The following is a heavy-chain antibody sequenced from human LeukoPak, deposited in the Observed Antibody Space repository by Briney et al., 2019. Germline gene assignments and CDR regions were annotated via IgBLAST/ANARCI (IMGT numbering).Heavy chain of an antibody. J-gene: IGHJ5*02. CDR2: IYYSGST. CDR3: ARGGLYDFWSYNWFDP. V-gene: IGHV4-59*01. Sequence: SETLSLTCTVSGGSISSYYWSWIRQPPGKGLEWIGYIYYSGSTNYNPSLKSRVTISVDTSKNRFSLKLSSVTAADTAVYYCARGGLYDFWSYNWFDPWGQGTLVTVSS. D-gene: IGHD3-3*01. CDR1: GGSISSYY.